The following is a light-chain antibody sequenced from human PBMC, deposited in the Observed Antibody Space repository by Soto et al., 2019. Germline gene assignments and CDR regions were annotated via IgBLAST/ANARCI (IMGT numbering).Light chain of an antibody. V-gene: IGKV1-5*03. CDR1: QSTSSY. Sequence: DIQMTHSPSTLSASVVDRVTITFRSSQSTSSYLAWYQQKPGKAPKLLIYQASSLENGVPSRFSGSGSGTEFSLTISSLQPDDFATYYCQQYSSHSTFGQGTKVDIK. J-gene: IGKJ1*01. CDR2: QAS. CDR3: QQYSSHST.